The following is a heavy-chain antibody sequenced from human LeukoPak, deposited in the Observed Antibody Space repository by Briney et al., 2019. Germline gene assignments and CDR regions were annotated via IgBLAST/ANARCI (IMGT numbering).Heavy chain of an antibody. D-gene: IGHD3-22*01. V-gene: IGHV3-7*03. CDR1: GFTFSDYW. J-gene: IGHJ4*02. CDR2: INYHGNEN. CDR3: ARGTLRPGPKYDSSAYPPGY. Sequence: GGSLRLSCAASGFTFSDYWMQWVREAPGKGGEGVANINYHGNENYLLDSVKCRFTISRHNAKNSFFLQMNSLRAEDTAVYYCARGTLRPGPKYDSSAYPPGYWGQGTLVTVSS.